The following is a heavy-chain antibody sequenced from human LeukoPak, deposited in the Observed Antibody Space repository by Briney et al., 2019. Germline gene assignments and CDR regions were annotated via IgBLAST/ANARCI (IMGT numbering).Heavy chain of an antibody. D-gene: IGHD3-22*01. CDR1: GFTFSSYG. V-gene: IGHV3-30*18. J-gene: IGHJ4*02. Sequence: PGRSLRLSCAASGFTFSSYGMHWVRQAPGKGLEWVAVISYDGSNKYYADSVKGRFTISGDNSKNTLYLQMNSLRAEDTAVYYCAKDYYDSSGYYPDYWGQGTLVTVSS. CDR2: ISYDGSNK. CDR3: AKDYYDSSGYYPDY.